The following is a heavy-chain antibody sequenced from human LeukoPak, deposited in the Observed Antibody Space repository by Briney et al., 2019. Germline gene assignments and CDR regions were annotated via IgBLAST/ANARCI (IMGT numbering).Heavy chain of an antibody. CDR3: ARSPYYDSSGYSVGFDY. V-gene: IGHV1-18*01. J-gene: IGHJ4*02. CDR2: ISAYNGNT. Sequence: ASVKVSCKASGYTFTSYGISWVRQAPGQGLEWMGWISAYNGNTNYAQKLQGRVTMTTDTSTSTAYMELRSLRSDDTAVYYCARSPYYDSSGYSVGFDYRGQGTLVTVSS. CDR1: GYTFTSYG. D-gene: IGHD3-22*01.